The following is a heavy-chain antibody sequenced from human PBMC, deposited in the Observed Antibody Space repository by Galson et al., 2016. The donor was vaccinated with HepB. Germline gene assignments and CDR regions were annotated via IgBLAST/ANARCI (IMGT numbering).Heavy chain of an antibody. CDR1: GFTFSFYS. D-gene: IGHD3-3*01. V-gene: IGHV3-66*01. CDR2: IYSGGST. Sequence: SLRLSCAASGFTFSFYSMNWVRQAPGKGLEWVSVIYSGGSTYYADSVKGRFTISRDNSKNTLYLQMNSLRAEDTAVYYCARDGCDFWSGYYPDYWGQGTLVTVSS. J-gene: IGHJ4*02. CDR3: ARDGCDFWSGYYPDY.